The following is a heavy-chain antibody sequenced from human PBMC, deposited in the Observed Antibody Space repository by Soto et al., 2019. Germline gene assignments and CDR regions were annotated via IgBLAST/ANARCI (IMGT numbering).Heavy chain of an antibody. CDR3: AKAPPASP. CDR2: ISYDGSNK. J-gene: IGHJ5*02. Sequence: GGSLRLSCAASGFTFSSYGMHWVRQAPGKGLEWVAVISYDGSNKYYADSVKGRFTISRDNSKNTLYLQMNSLRAEDTAVYYCAKAPPASPWGQGTLVTVSS. D-gene: IGHD6-25*01. V-gene: IGHV3-30*18. CDR1: GFTFSSYG.